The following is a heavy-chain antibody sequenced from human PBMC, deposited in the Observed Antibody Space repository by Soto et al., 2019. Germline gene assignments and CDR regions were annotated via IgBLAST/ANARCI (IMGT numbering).Heavy chain of an antibody. CDR2: FEPEDGQP. Sequence: ASVKVSCKVSGYTLTELSIQWVRQAPGKGLEWMGGFEPEDGQPKYAHTLQGRVTMTEDAATDTAYMELSSLTYEDTAVYYCTSIAGIDVWGQGTTVTVSS. V-gene: IGHV1-24*01. J-gene: IGHJ6*02. CDR3: TSIAGIDV. CDR1: GYTLTELS.